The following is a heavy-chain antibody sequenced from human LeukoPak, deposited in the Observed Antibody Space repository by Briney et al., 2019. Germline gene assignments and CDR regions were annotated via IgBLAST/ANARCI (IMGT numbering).Heavy chain of an antibody. CDR3: ATDSWELLFRD. CDR1: GYNFFTYG. CDR2: ISPHNGNA. V-gene: IGHV1-18*01. D-gene: IGHD3-10*01. Sequence: GASVKVSCKASGYNFFTYGITWVRQAPGQGLEWMGWISPHNGNANYAQKFQGRVTMTEDTSTDTAYMELSSLRSEDTAVYYCATDSWELLFRDWGQGTLVTVSS. J-gene: IGHJ4*02.